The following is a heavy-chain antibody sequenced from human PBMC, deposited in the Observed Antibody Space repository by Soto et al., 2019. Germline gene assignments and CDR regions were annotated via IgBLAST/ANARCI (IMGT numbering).Heavy chain of an antibody. V-gene: IGHV1-24*01. J-gene: IGHJ1*01. Sequence: GASVKVSCKVSGYTLTELSMHWVRQAPGKGLEWMGGFDPEDGETIYAQKFQGRVTMTEDTSTDTAYMELSSLRSEDTAVYYCATDTGYSSSWYEYFQHWAQGTLVTVSS. CDR1: GYTLTELS. CDR2: FDPEDGET. D-gene: IGHD6-13*01. CDR3: ATDTGYSSSWYEYFQH.